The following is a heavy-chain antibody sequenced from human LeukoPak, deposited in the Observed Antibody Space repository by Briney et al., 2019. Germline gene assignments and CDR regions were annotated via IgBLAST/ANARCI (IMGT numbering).Heavy chain of an antibody. CDR2: IYYSGST. V-gene: IGHV4-59*01. J-gene: IGHJ6*02. CDR3: ARERSGYDFDGGLYYYYGMDV. D-gene: IGHD5-12*01. CDR1: GGSISSYY. Sequence: PSETLSLTCTVSGGSISSYYWSWIRQPPGKGLEWIGYIYYSGSTNYNPSLKSRVTVSVDTSKNQFSLKLSSVTAADTAVYYCARERSGYDFDGGLYYYYGMDVWGQGTTVTVSS.